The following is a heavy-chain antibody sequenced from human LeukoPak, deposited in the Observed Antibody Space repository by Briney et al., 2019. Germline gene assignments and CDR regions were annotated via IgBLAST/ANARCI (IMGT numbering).Heavy chain of an antibody. CDR2: ISDSGGGI. J-gene: IGHJ3*02. D-gene: IGHD1-26*01. V-gene: IGHV3-23*01. CDR1: GFTFSSYG. CDR3: AKAKVGATTGDAFDI. Sequence: GGTLRLSCAASGFTFSSYGMNWVRQAPGKGLEWVSIISDSGGGIYYADSVKGRFTISRDNSKNTLYLQMNSLRAEDTAVYYCAKAKVGATTGDAFDIWGQGTMVTVSS.